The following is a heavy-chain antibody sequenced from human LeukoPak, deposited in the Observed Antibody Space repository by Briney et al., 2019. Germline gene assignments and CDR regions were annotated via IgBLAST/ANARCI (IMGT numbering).Heavy chain of an antibody. Sequence: GGSLRLSCAASGFIFSSYEMNWVRQAPGKGLEWVSYISSSGSTIYYADSVKGRFTISRDNAKNSLYLQMNSLRAEDTAVYYCARDNYDSSGYYFDWGQGTLVTVSS. D-gene: IGHD3-22*01. CDR1: GFIFSSYE. J-gene: IGHJ4*02. V-gene: IGHV3-48*03. CDR2: ISSSGSTI. CDR3: ARDNYDSSGYYFD.